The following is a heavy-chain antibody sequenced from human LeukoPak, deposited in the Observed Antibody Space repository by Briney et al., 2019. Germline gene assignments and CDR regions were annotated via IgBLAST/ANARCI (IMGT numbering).Heavy chain of an antibody. D-gene: IGHD7-27*01. V-gene: IGHV3-15*01. CDR1: GFTFSNAW. J-gene: IGHJ4*02. Sequence: PGGSLRLSCEASGFTFSNAWMSWVRQAPGKGLEWVGRIKSKTDGGTTDYAAPVEGRFIISRDDSKNTLYLQMNSLKIEDTAVYYCTKHPGDSHPPEFDYWGQGTLVTLSS. CDR2: IKSKTDGGTT. CDR3: TKHPGDSHPPEFDY.